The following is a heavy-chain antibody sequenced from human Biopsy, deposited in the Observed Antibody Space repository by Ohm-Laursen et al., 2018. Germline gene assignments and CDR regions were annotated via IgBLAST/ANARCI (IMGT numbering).Heavy chain of an antibody. CDR3: ATNLKVSPGLMNFDS. CDR1: KFTVSSNY. Sequence: SLRLSCSALKFTVSSNYMTWVRQAPGTGLECVSVIYSGGNTFYADSVKGRFTVSRDTSKNTIYLQMNSLRAEGTARYYCATNLKVSPGLMNFDSWGQGTLVTVSS. D-gene: IGHD1-1*01. CDR2: IYSGGNT. J-gene: IGHJ4*02. V-gene: IGHV3-53*01.